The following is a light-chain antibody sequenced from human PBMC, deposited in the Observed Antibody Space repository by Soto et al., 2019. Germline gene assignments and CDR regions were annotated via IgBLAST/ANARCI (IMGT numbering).Light chain of an antibody. CDR3: QQSYSSPYT. V-gene: IGKV1-39*01. J-gene: IGKJ2*01. CDR1: QTIKTY. CDR2: AAS. Sequence: DIPVTQSPFSLSASVGDRVTITCRASQTIKTYLTWYQQRPGKAPQLLIYAASSLQAGVPSRFSGSGSGTDFTLTISSLQPEDFATYYCQQSYSSPYTFGQGTKLEIK.